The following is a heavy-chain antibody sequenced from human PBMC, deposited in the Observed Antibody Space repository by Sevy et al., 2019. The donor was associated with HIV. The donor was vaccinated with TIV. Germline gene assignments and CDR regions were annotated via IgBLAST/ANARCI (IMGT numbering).Heavy chain of an antibody. CDR1: GDSMIGNY. D-gene: IGHD3-16*01. CDR3: ARGGEMATLFDY. V-gene: IGHV4-59*12. CDR2: IYYIGNT. J-gene: IGHJ4*02. Sequence: SETLSLTCTVSGDSMIGNYWSWIRQPPGKRLEWIGYIYYIGNTNYAPSLKSRVTISVDTSKNQFSLKLSSVTAADTAVYYCARGGEMATLFDYWGQGTLVTVSS.